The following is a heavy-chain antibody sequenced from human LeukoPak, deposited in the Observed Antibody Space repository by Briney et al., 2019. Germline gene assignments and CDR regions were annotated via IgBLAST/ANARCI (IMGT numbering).Heavy chain of an antibody. CDR2: INHSGST. V-gene: IGHV4-34*01. J-gene: IGHJ4*02. CDR3: ARKWISWKLQKFDY. CDR1: GGSFSGYY. D-gene: IGHD5-12*01. Sequence: SETLSLTCAVYGGSFSGYYWSWIRQPPGKGLEWIGEINHSGSTNYNPSLKSRVTISVDTSKNQFSLKLSSVTAADTAVYYCARKWISWKLQKFDYWGQGTLVTVSS.